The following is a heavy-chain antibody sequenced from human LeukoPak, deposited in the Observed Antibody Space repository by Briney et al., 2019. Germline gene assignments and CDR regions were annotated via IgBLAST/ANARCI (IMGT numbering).Heavy chain of an antibody. CDR2: IIPIFGTA. CDR1: GYTFTSYA. CDR3: ARVGYSSYKVVLGWFDP. V-gene: IGHV1-69*05. Sequence: SVKVSCKASGYTFTSYAISWVRQAPGQGLEWMGGIIPIFGTANYAQKFQGRVTITTDESTSTAYMELSSLRSEDTAVYYCARVGYSSYKVVLGWFDPWGQGTLVTVSS. J-gene: IGHJ5*02. D-gene: IGHD6-19*01.